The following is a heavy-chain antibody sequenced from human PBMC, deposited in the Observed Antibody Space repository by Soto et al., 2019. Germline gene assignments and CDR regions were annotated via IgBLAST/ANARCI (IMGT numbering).Heavy chain of an antibody. CDR2: LNGGTGQT. CDR3: ARGKGMEENYYYYGMDI. D-gene: IGHD1-1*01. J-gene: IGHJ6*02. V-gene: IGHV1-3*01. CDR1: GYTFSTYA. Sequence: ASVKVSCKASGYTFSTYAIHWVRQAPGQSLEWMGWLNGGTGQTRYSQRFQDRVTITRDASASTAYMEVSSLRPEDTAVYYCARGKGMEENYYYYGMDIWGQGTTVTVSS.